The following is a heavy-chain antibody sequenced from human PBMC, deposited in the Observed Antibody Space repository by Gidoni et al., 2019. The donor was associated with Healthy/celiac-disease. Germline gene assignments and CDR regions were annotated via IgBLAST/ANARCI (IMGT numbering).Heavy chain of an antibody. CDR3: AKYRSGYYRSYYFDY. Sequence: EVQLLESGGGLVQPGGSLRLSCAAPGFTFSSYAMSWVRQAPGKGLEWVSAISGSGGSTYYADSVKGRFTISRDNSKNTLYLQMNSLRAEDTAVYYCAKYRSGYYRSYYFDYWGQGTLVTVSS. D-gene: IGHD3-3*01. V-gene: IGHV3-23*01. CDR1: GFTFSSYA. J-gene: IGHJ4*02. CDR2: ISGSGGST.